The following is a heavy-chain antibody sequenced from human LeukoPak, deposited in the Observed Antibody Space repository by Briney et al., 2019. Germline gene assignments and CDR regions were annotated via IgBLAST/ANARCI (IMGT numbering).Heavy chain of an antibody. CDR1: GYTFTSYG. J-gene: IGHJ4*02. V-gene: IGHV1-18*01. Sequence: ASVKVSCTASGYTFTSYGISWVRQAPGQGLEWMGWISAYNGNTNYAQRLQGRVTMTTDTSTSTAYMELRSLRSDDTAVYYCARIEPVVGATTVDYWGQGTLVTVSS. D-gene: IGHD1-26*01. CDR2: ISAYNGNT. CDR3: ARIEPVVGATTVDY.